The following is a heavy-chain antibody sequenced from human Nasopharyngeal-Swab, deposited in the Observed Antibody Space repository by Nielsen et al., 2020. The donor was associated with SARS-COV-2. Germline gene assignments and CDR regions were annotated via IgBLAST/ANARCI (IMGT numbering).Heavy chain of an antibody. CDR1: GFTFSDYY. CDR2: ISTNGRST. Sequence: GESLKISCAASGFTFSDYYMAWVRQAPGKGLEWLSYISTNGRSTDSADSVKGRFTISRDNANNLLFLQMNSLRVEDTAVYYCAKGDESSGIFDYWGQGSLVTVSS. V-gene: IGHV3-11*01. CDR3: AKGDESSGIFDY. J-gene: IGHJ4*02. D-gene: IGHD3-22*01.